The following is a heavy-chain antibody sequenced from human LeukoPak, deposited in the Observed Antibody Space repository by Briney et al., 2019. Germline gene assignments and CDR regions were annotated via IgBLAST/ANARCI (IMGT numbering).Heavy chain of an antibody. J-gene: IGHJ6*02. CDR3: ARDGYCSGGNCYGMDV. Sequence: GGSLRLSCAASRFTFSNYWMHWVRQAPGKGLVWVSRINSDGSRTSYADSVKGRITISRDSAKNTLYLQINSRRAEDTAVYYCARDGYCSGGNCYGMDVWGQGTTVTVSS. CDR1: RFTFSNYW. V-gene: IGHV3-74*01. CDR2: INSDGSRT. D-gene: IGHD2-15*01.